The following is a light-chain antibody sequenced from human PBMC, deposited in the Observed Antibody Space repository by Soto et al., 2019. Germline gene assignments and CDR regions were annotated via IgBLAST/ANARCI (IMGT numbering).Light chain of an antibody. CDR2: SAS. J-gene: IGKJ4*01. CDR3: QQANSFALT. Sequence: DIQRTQSPSSVSASVGDRVTITCRASQDINRWLAWYQQKPGKAPKLLIYSASSLQSGVPSRFSGSGSGTDFTLTISSLQNEDFATYDCQQANSFALTFGGGTKVDIK. CDR1: QDINRW. V-gene: IGKV1-12*01.